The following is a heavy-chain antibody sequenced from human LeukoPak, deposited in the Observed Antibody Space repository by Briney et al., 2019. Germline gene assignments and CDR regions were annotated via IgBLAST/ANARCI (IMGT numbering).Heavy chain of an antibody. V-gene: IGHV3-30*02. J-gene: IGHJ5*02. Sequence: PGGSLRLSCTASGFTSGFSFSNYGMHWVRQAPGKGLEWAAFTRYDGNNKYYADSVKGRFTISRDNSKDTLYLQMNSLRPEDMAIYYCAKDMRGDYYDASGPFDPWGHGTLVTVSS. CDR3: AKDMRGDYYDASGPFDP. D-gene: IGHD3-22*01. CDR2: TRYDGNNK. CDR1: GFSFSNYG.